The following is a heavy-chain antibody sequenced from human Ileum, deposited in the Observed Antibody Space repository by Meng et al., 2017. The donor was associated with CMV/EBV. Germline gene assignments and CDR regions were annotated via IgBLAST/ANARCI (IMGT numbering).Heavy chain of an antibody. D-gene: IGHD4-17*01. CDR1: GASIRSYC. CDR2: FTARGNT. Sequence: QGQLQESGPGLVQPSETLSLTCSVSGASIRSYCWSWIRQPAGKGLGWIGRFTARGNTNYNPSLKSRVTMSVDTSKNQFSLKVTSVTAAGTAVYYCAREENTVNQFEYWGQGTLVIVSS. J-gene: IGHJ4*02. CDR3: AREENTVNQFEY. V-gene: IGHV4-4*07.